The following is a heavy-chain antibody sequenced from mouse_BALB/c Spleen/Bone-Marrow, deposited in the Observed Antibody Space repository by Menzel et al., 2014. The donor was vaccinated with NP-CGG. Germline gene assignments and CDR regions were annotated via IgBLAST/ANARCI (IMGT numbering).Heavy chain of an antibody. J-gene: IGHJ3*01. CDR1: GFAFSSYA. Sequence: EVQLQESGGGLVKPGGSLKLSCAASGFAFSSYAMSWVRQTPEKRLEWVASISSGGSTYYPDSVKGRFTISRDNARNILYLQMSSRRSEDTAMYYCGRAGTTASAWFAYWGQGTLVTVSA. CDR3: GRAGTTASAWFAY. D-gene: IGHD1-2*01. CDR2: ISSGGST. V-gene: IGHV5-6-5*01.